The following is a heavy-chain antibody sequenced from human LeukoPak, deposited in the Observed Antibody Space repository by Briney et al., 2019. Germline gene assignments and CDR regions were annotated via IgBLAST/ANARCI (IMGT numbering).Heavy chain of an antibody. CDR2: IWYDGSN. J-gene: IGHJ4*02. CDR3: ARDHASYFDY. V-gene: IGHV3-33*01. Sequence: SCKASGYTFTSYYMHWVRQAPGKGLEWVAVIWYDGSNADSVKGRFTISRDNSKNTLYLQMNSLRAEDTAVYYCARDHASYFDYWGQGTLVTVSS. CDR1: GYTFTSYY.